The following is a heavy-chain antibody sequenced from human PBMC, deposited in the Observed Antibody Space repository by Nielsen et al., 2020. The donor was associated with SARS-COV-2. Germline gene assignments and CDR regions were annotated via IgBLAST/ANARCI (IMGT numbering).Heavy chain of an antibody. D-gene: IGHD1-1*01. CDR3: ARVASDIWYDKNLLW. CDR2: INAGNGDT. Sequence: ASVKVSCKASGYTFTTHSIHWARQAPGQSLEWVGWINAGNGDTGYSQNFQGRATITRDTSASTAYLELSSLRSADTAVYYCARVASDIWYDKNLLWWGQGTLVTVSS. J-gene: IGHJ4*02. V-gene: IGHV1-3*01. CDR1: GYTFTTHS.